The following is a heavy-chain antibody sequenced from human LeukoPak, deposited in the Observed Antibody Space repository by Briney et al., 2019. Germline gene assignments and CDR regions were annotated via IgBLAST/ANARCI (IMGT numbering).Heavy chain of an antibody. CDR2: IYYSGST. V-gene: IGHV4-59*12. CDR1: AGSINGYY. CDR3: ARDSGPYGDYGWFDP. D-gene: IGHD4-17*01. J-gene: IGHJ5*02. Sequence: PSETLSLTCTVSAGSINGYYWSWIRQPPGKGLEWIGYIYYSGSTKYNPALESRVTISLDTSKNQFSLKLSSVTAADTAVYYCARDSGPYGDYGWFDPWGQGTLVTVSS.